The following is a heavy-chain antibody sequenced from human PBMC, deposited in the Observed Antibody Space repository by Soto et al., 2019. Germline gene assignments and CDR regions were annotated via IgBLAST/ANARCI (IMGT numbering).Heavy chain of an antibody. V-gene: IGHV6-1*01. D-gene: IGHD3-16*01. CDR2: TYYRSNLYN. CDR1: WDIFSVNIAS. CDR3: EREFKYYESSESYFDY. Sequence: SQPLXLTCVISWDIFSVNIASFNFIRQSPSRCLELLGRTYYRSNLYNDYAVSVKSRITVTPDTSKKQFSLHLNSVTPEDTAVYYCEREFKYYESSESYFDYWGQGALVTVSS. J-gene: IGHJ4*02.